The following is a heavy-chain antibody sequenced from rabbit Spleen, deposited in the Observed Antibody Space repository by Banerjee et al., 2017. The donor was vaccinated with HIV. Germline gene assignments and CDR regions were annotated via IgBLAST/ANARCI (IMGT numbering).Heavy chain of an antibody. J-gene: IGHJ4*01. CDR1: GFSISTSYY. D-gene: IGHD3-1*01. V-gene: IGHV1S45*01. CDR2: IHPSDGRT. CDR3: ARDKELDIWGYEFDL. Sequence: QEQLEESGGDLVKPEGSLTLTCTASGFSISTSYYMCWVRQAPGKGPEWIACIHPSDGRTYYASWATGRFTISKSSPTTVTLQMTSLTAADTATYFCARDKELDIWGYEFDLWGPGTLVTVS.